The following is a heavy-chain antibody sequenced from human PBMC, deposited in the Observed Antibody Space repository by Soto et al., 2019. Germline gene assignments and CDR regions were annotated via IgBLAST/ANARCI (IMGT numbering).Heavy chain of an antibody. CDR1: GFTFSSYA. Sequence: GSLRLSCAASGFTFSSYAMSWVRQAPGKGLKWVSAISGSGGSTYYADSVKGRFTISRDNSKNTLYLQMNSLRAEDTAVYYCAKYSVWSQLLYMNWFDPWGQGTLVTVSS. CDR3: AKYSVWSQLLYMNWFDP. CDR2: ISGSGGST. J-gene: IGHJ5*02. D-gene: IGHD2-2*02. V-gene: IGHV3-23*01.